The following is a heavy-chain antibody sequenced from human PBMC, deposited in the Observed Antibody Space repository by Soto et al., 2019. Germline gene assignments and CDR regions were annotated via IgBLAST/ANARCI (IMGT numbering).Heavy chain of an antibody. CDR2: ISAYNGNT. CDR1: GYTFTSYG. J-gene: IGHJ6*02. D-gene: IGHD6-13*01. Sequence: ASVKVSCKASGYTFTSYGISWVRQAPGQGLEWMGWISAYNGNTNYAQKLQGRVTMTTGTSTSTAYMELRSLRSDDTAVYYCARDLNPAAHVRNYYGMDVWGQGTTVTVSS. V-gene: IGHV1-18*04. CDR3: ARDLNPAAHVRNYYGMDV.